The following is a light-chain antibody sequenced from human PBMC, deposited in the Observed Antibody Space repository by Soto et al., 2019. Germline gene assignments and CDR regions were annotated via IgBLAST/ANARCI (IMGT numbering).Light chain of an antibody. CDR1: QSIDTW. J-gene: IGKJ2*01. V-gene: IGKV1-5*03. Sequence: DIQMTQSPSTLSASVRDRVTITCRASQSIDTWLAWYQQKPGKAPKLLIYKASNLESGVPSRFSGSGSGTEFTLTISSLQPDDFATYYCQQYNSFSPFTFGQGTKLEIK. CDR3: QQYNSFSPFT. CDR2: KAS.